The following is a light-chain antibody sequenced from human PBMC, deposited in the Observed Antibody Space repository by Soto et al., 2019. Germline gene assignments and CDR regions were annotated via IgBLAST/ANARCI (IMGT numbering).Light chain of an antibody. J-gene: IGLJ2*01. CDR1: SSNIGAGYD. Sequence: QAVLTQPPSVSGAPGQRVTISCTGSSSNIGAGYDVHWYQQLPETAPKLLISGNNNRPSGVPDRFSGSKSGTSASLAITGLQAEDEADYYCQSYDSSLSGSVVFGGGTQLTVL. CDR2: GNN. CDR3: QSYDSSLSGSVV. V-gene: IGLV1-40*01.